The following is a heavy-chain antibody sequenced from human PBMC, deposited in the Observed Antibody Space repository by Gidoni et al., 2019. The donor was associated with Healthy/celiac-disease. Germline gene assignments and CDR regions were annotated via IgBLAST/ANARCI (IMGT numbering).Heavy chain of an antibody. D-gene: IGHD4-17*01. CDR3: ARQWATTVTTGGDY. Sequence: QLQLQESGPGLVKPSETLSLTCTVSGGSISSSSYYWGWIRQPPGKGLEWIGSIYYSGSTYYNPSLKSRVTISVDTSKNQFSLKLSSVPAADTAVYYCARQWATTVTTGGDYWGQGTLVTVSS. J-gene: IGHJ4*02. CDR2: IYYSGST. V-gene: IGHV4-39*01. CDR1: GGSISSSSYY.